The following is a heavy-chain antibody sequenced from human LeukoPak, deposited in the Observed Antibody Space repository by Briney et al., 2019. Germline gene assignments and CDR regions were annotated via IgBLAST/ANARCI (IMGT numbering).Heavy chain of an antibody. J-gene: IGHJ2*01. CDR3: ARVPAGSSRYFDL. Sequence: PSETLSLTCIVSGGSISNYYWSWIRQAPGKGLEWIGYIYYSGSTNYNPSLRSRVTISVGTSKNQFSLRLTSVTAADTAVYYCARVPAGSSRYFDLWGRGTLVTVSS. V-gene: IGHV4-59*12. D-gene: IGHD2-15*01. CDR1: GGSISNYY. CDR2: IYYSGST.